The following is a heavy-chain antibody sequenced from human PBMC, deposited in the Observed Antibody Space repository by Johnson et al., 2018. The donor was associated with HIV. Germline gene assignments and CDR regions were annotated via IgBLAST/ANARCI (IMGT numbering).Heavy chain of an antibody. J-gene: IGHJ3*02. Sequence: QEQLVESGGGVVQPGKSLRLSCAASGFTFSNYAMHWVRQAPGKGLEWVALISYDGSNEYYADSVKGRFTISRDNSKNTLYLQMNSLRAEDTAVYYCAREEDIWRLGLYRAFDIWGQGTMVTVSS. V-gene: IGHV3-30*19. CDR2: ISYDGSNE. CDR1: GFTFSNYA. CDR3: AREEDIWRLGLYRAFDI. D-gene: IGHD2-15*01.